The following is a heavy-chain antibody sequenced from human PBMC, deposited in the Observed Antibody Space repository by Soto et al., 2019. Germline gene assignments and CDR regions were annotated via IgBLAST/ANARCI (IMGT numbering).Heavy chain of an antibody. J-gene: IGHJ5*02. CDR2: ITASGDNT. D-gene: IGHD6-19*01. Sequence: EEQLLESGGGLVQPGGSLRLSCAASGFTFSSYSMNWVRQAPGKGLEWVSTITASGDNTYYADSVKGRFTISRDDSKNTVYLQMNSLEAEDTAIYYCAKLVCVLAVAETGPEYNWFDPRGQGTLVTVSS. V-gene: IGHV3-23*01. CDR3: AKLVCVLAVAETGPEYNWFDP. CDR1: GFTFSSYS.